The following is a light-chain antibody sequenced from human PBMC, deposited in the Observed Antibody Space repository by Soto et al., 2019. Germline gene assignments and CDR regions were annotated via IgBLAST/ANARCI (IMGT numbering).Light chain of an antibody. Sequence: DIQMTQSPSSVSAYIGDRVTITCRASQIIGSWLAWYQQKPGKAPTLLIYAASSLQSGVPSRFSGSGSGTDLTLTITSLQAEDSATYDCQQANSFPFTFGPGTKVDIQ. V-gene: IGKV1-12*02. CDR2: AAS. CDR1: QIIGSW. J-gene: IGKJ3*01. CDR3: QQANSFPFT.